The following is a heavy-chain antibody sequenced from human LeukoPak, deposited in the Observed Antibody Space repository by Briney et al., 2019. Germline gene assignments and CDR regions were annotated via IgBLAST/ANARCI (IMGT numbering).Heavy chain of an antibody. CDR3: AREANAAVAGPIDY. Sequence: ASVKVSCKASGYTFTSYAMHWVRQAPGQRLEWMGWINAGNGNTKYSQKFQGRVTITADESTSTAYMELSSLRSEDTAVYYCAREANAAVAGPIDYWGQGTLVTVSS. V-gene: IGHV1-3*01. CDR1: GYTFTSYA. J-gene: IGHJ4*02. D-gene: IGHD6-19*01. CDR2: INAGNGNT.